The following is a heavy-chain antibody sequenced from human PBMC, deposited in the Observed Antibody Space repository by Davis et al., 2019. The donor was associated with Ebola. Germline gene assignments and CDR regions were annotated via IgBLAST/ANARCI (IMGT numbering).Heavy chain of an antibody. CDR2: IYYSGST. J-gene: IGHJ6*04. CDR1: GGSISSHY. V-gene: IGHV4-59*11. Sequence: MPSETLSLTCTVSGGSISSHYWSWIRQPPGKGLEWIGYIYYSGSTNYNPSLKSRVTISVDTSKNQFSLKLSSVTAADTAVYYCASEMMAGSLYYYYGMDVWGKGTTVTVSS. CDR3: ASEMMAGSLYYYYGMDV. D-gene: IGHD6-19*01.